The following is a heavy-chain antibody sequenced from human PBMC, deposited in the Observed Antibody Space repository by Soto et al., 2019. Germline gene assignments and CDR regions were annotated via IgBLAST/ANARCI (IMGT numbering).Heavy chain of an antibody. CDR2: MAPSGSS. J-gene: IGHJ6*02. Sequence: QVRLQESGPGLVKPSETLSLTCTVSNASISSYYWSWIRQPPGKRLEWIGYMAPSGSSKYNPSLAGRVTISVDTSNNQFSLKLTSVTAADTAVYYCASDGNFGDDIHDYYGMDVWGRGTTVTFSS. D-gene: IGHD4-17*01. CDR1: NASISSYY. V-gene: IGHV4-59*01. CDR3: ASDGNFGDDIHDYYGMDV.